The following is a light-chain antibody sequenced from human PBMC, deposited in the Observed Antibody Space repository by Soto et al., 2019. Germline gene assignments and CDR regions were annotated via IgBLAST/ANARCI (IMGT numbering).Light chain of an antibody. CDR3: QQTSSAPFT. CDR1: QNINTY. J-gene: IGKJ3*01. Sequence: DIQMTQSPYSLSAAVGDRVTIACRASQNINTYLNWYQQKPGKAPKLLIFDAARLQNGVPSRFRGGGSRTDFPLTHHRPQPEEFSTYYCQQTSSAPFTFGPGTKVDIK. V-gene: IGKV1-39*01. CDR2: DAA.